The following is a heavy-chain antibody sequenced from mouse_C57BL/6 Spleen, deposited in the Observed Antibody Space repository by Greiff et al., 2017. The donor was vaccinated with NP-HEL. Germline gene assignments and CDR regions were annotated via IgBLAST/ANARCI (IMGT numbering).Heavy chain of an antibody. CDR3: ARSDYYGTGAMDY. D-gene: IGHD1-1*01. CDR2: IYPYSGGT. Sequence: VQLQQPGAEPVKPGASVKLFRKASGYTFTSYWMHWVKQRPGRGLEWIGRIYPYSGGTKYNEKFKSKATLTVYKPSSTAYMQLSSLTSEDSAVYYCARSDYYGTGAMDYWGQGTSVTVSS. CDR1: GYTFTSYW. V-gene: IGHV1-72*01. J-gene: IGHJ4*01.